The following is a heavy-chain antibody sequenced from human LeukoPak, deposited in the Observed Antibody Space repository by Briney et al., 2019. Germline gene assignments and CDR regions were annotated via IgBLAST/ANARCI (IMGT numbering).Heavy chain of an antibody. CDR1: GGSISSYY. J-gene: IGHJ4*02. Sequence: PSETLSPTCTVSGGSISSYYWSWIRQPPGKGLEWIGYIYYSGSTNYNPSLKSRVTISVDTSKNHLSLKLTSVTAADTAMYYCVYDSSGYYYNFDYWGQGILVTVSS. D-gene: IGHD3-22*01. CDR3: VYDSSGYYYNFDY. CDR2: IYYSGST. V-gene: IGHV4-59*08.